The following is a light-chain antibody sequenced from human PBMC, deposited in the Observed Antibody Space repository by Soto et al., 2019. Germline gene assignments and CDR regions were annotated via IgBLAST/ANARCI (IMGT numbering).Light chain of an antibody. CDR2: GAS. CDR1: QSVSSSY. V-gene: IGKV3-20*01. J-gene: IGKJ3*01. CDR3: QQYSSSPPEFT. Sequence: EIVLTQSPGTLSLSPGESATLSCRASQSVSSSYLAWYQQRPGQAPRLLIFGASDRATGIPDRFSGSGSGTDFTLTISRLEPEDFAVYYCQQYSSSPPEFTFGPGTKVD.